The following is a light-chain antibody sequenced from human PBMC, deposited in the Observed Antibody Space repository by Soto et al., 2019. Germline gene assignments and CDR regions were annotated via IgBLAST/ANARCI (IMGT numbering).Light chain of an antibody. Sequence: EIVLTQSPGTLSLSLGGRATLSCRASQSVSSSYLAWYQQKPGQAPRPLIYGASSRAIGIPDRFSGSGSGTDFTLTISRLEPEDFAVYYCQQYGSSPWTFGQGTKVDIK. J-gene: IGKJ1*01. V-gene: IGKV3-20*01. CDR2: GAS. CDR1: QSVSSSY. CDR3: QQYGSSPWT.